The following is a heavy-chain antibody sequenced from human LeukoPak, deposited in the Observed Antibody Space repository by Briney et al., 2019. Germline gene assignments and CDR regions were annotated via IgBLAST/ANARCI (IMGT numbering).Heavy chain of an antibody. J-gene: IGHJ4*02. D-gene: IGHD7-27*01. V-gene: IGHV3-7*01. CDR1: GFTFNTYW. CDR2: IREDGSEI. CDR3: ARHWAHLDY. Sequence: SGGSLRLSCVGSGFTFNTYWMNWVRQAPGKGLERVANIREDGSEIYYLDSVKGRFTIFRDNAKNSLYLQMNGLRAEDTAVYYCARHWAHLDYWGQGTLVTVPS.